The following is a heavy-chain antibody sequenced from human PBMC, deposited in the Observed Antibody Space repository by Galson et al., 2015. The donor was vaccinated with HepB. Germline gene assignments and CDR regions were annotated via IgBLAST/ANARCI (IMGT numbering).Heavy chain of an antibody. J-gene: IGHJ6*02. CDR3: ARGDVLLWFGELSKRYYYYGMDV. Sequence: CAISGDSVSSNSAAWNWIRQSPSRGLEWLGRTYYRSKWYNDYAVSVKSRITINPVTSKNQFSLQLNSVTPEDTAVYYCARGDVLLWFGELSKRYYYYGMDVWGQGTTVTVSS. CDR2: TYYRSKWYN. D-gene: IGHD3-10*01. CDR1: GDSVSSNSAA. V-gene: IGHV6-1*01.